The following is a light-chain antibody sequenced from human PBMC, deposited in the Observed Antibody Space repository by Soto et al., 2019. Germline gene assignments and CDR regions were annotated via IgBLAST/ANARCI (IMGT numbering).Light chain of an antibody. J-gene: IGKJ1*01. CDR3: QQYGHSLWT. Sequence: EIVLTQFPGTLSLSPGERATLSCRASQSVGSNYLAWYQQRPGQPPNLLIFGASHRAPDIPDRFSGSGSGTDFTLTISRLEPEDYAVYYCQQYGHSLWTFGQGTKVDIK. CDR1: QSVGSNY. CDR2: GAS. V-gene: IGKV3-20*01.